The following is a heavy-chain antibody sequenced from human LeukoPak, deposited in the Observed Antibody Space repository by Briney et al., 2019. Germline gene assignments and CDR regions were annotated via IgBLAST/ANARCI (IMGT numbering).Heavy chain of an antibody. J-gene: IGHJ4*02. V-gene: IGHV3-74*01. CDR3: AGGRSSTYEAF. CDR2: INGDGTDT. D-gene: IGHD3-10*01. Sequence: GGSLRLSCAVSGFTFTSLWMYWVRHAPGKGLVWVSRINGDGTDTVFADSMRGRFTISRDNAKNTVSLQMNSLTAEDTAVYYCAGGRSSTYEAFWGQGILVTVSS. CDR1: GFTFTSLW.